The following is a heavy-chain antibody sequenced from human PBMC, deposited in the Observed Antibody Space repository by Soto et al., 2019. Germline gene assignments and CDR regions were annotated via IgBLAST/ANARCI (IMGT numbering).Heavy chain of an antibody. D-gene: IGHD6-19*01. V-gene: IGHV3-33*01. J-gene: IGHJ5*02. CDR3: ARLKLVAGRNRFDP. CDR2: ILYDGSSK. CDR1: GFTFSSYG. Sequence: QVQLVESGGGVVQPGTSLRLSCVTSGFTFSSYGMHWVRQAPGKGLEWVSVILYDGSSKYYADSVKGRFTISRDNSKNTLYLQMNSLRDEDTSVYYFARLKLVAGRNRFDPWGQGTLVTVSS.